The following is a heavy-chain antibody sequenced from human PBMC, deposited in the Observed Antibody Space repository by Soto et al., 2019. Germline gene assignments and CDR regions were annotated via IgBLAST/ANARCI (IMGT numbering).Heavy chain of an antibody. CDR1: GFTFSSYA. CDR3: ARDNNWSYDY. D-gene: IGHD1-1*01. V-gene: IGHV3-30-3*01. J-gene: IGHJ4*02. Sequence: PGGSLRLSCAASGFTFSSYAMHWVRQAPGKGLEWVAVISYDGSNKYYADSVKGRFTISRDNSRNTLYLQMNSLRDEDTAVYYCARDNNWSYDYWGQGILVTVSS. CDR2: ISYDGSNK.